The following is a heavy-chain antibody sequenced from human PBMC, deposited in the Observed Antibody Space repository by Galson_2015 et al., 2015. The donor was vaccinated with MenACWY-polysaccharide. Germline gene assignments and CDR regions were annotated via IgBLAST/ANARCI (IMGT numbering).Heavy chain of an antibody. Sequence: SVKVSCKASGYTFTSYAMNWVRQAPGQGLEWMGWINTNTGNPTYAQGFTGRFVFSLDTSVSTAYLQISSLKAEDTAVYYCARDLYYSDSSGVRYSGMAVSRPGTPVTVFS. V-gene: IGHV7-4-1*02. CDR3: ARDLYYSDSSGVRYSGMAV. J-gene: IGHJ6*02. CDR2: INTNTGNP. D-gene: IGHD3-22*01. CDR1: GYTFTSYA.